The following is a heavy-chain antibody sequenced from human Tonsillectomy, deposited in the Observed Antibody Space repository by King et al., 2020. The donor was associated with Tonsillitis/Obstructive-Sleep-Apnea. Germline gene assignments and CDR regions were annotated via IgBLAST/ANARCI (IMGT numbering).Heavy chain of an antibody. J-gene: IGHJ6*03. CDR3: AKTDGGDYFYMDV. CDR1: GFTFSSYT. V-gene: IGHV3-23*04. D-gene: IGHD3-16*01. CDR2: IRGTMRT. Sequence: VQLVESGGGLVQPGGSLRLSCAASGFTFSSYTIAWVRQAPGEGLEWVSGIRGTMRTHYANSGKGRVTTSRDTSKNTLFLQRNRLTAEDTAVYYCAKTDGGDYFYMDVWGKGTTVTVSS.